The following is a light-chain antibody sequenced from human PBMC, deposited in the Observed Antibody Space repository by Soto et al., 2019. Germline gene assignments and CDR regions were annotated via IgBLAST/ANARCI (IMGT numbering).Light chain of an antibody. CDR2: GAS. CDR3: TQYGGSLRT. CDR1: QSISSNF. Sequence: IVLTQSPGTLSFSPGEGATLSCRASQSISSNFLAWYQQKRGQAPRLLIHGASNRATGIPDRFSGSGSGKDFTLTITRLEPEDFAVYYSTQYGGSLRTFGQGTKV. J-gene: IGKJ1*01. V-gene: IGKV3-20*01.